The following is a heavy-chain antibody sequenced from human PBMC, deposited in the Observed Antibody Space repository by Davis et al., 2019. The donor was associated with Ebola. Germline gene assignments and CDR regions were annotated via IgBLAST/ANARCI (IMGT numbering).Heavy chain of an antibody. CDR3: TADVVPAATRGVYYYYYMDV. CDR1: GFIFSNAW. CDR2: IKSKTDGGTT. J-gene: IGHJ6*03. V-gene: IGHV3-15*01. D-gene: IGHD2-2*01. Sequence: GESLKISCAASGFIFSNAWVSWVRQAPGKGLEWVGRIKSKTDGGTTDYAAPVKGRFTISRDDSKNTLYLQMNSLKTEDSAVYYCTADVVPAATRGVYYYYYMDVWGKGTTVTVSS.